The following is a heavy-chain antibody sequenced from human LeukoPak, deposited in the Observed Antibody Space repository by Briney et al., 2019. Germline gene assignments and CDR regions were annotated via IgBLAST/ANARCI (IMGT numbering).Heavy chain of an antibody. CDR3: ARDPGVYSSGWYKGDY. V-gene: IGHV1-2*06. D-gene: IGHD6-19*01. J-gene: IGHJ4*02. CDR2: INPNSGGT. Sequence: ASVKVSCKASGYTFTGYYMHWVRQAPGQGLEWMGRINPNSGGTNYAQKFQGRVTMTRDTSISTAYMELSRLRPDDTAVYYCARDPGVYSSGWYKGDYWGQGTLVTVSS. CDR1: GYTFTGYY.